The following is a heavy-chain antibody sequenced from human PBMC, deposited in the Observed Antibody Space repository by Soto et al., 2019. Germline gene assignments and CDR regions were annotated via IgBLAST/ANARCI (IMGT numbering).Heavy chain of an antibody. V-gene: IGHV1-46*03. D-gene: IGHD3-10*01. CDR3: ARRAPSYYYGSGSHPENDAFDI. CDR2: INPSGGST. CDR1: GYTFTSYY. Sequence: ASVKVSCKASGYTFTSYYMHWVRQAPGQGLEWMGIINPSGGSTSYAQKFQGRVTMTRDTSTSTVYMELSSLRSEDTAVYYCARRAPSYYYGSGSHPENDAFDIRGQGTMVTVSS. J-gene: IGHJ3*02.